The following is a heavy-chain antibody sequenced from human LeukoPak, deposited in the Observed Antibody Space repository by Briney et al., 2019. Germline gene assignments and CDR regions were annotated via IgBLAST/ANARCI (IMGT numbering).Heavy chain of an antibody. CDR3: ARVRAYSSGWNFDY. J-gene: IGHJ4*02. V-gene: IGHV1-2*02. CDR2: INPNSGDT. D-gene: IGHD6-19*01. CDR1: GYTFTGYY. Sequence: ASVKVSCKTSGYTFTGYYMHWVRQAPGQGLEWMGWINPNSGDTKYAQKFQGRVTMTRDTSISTAYMELSSLRSDDTAIYYCARVRAYSSGWNFDYWGQGTLVTVSS.